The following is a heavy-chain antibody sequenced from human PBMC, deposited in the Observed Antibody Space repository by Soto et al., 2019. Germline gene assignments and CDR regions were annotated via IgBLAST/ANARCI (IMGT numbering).Heavy chain of an antibody. CDR1: GGSISSYY. V-gene: IGHV4-59*01. CDR2: IYYSGST. CDR3: ARWYGSVFDY. J-gene: IGHJ4*02. D-gene: IGHD6-19*01. Sequence: QVQLQESGPGLVKPSETLSLTCTASGGSISSYYWSWIRQPPGKGLEWIGYIYYSGSTKYNPSLKSRVTLSVDTSKNQFSLKLSSVTAADTAVYYCARWYGSVFDYWGQGTLVTVSS.